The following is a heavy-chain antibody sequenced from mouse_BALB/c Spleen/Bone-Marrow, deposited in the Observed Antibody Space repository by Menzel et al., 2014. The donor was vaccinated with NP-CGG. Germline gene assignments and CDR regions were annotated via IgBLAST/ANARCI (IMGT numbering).Heavy chain of an antibody. D-gene: IGHD2-3*01. CDR1: GYAFTDYL. J-gene: IGHJ2*01. V-gene: IGHV1-54*01. CDR2: INPGSGST. Sequence: QVQLQQPGAELVRPGTSVKVSCKASGYAFTDYLMEWLKQRPGQGLEWIGVINPGSGSTNYNEKFKDKATLTADKSSSTAYMQLSSLTFDDSAVYFCARYDGYFDYWGQGTILTVSS. CDR3: ARYDGYFDY.